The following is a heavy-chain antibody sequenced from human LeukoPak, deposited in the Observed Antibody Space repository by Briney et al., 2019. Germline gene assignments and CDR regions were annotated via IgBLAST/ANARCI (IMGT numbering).Heavy chain of an antibody. D-gene: IGHD1-14*01. CDR3: TTTLWTTPNIDY. CDR1: GFTFSNAW. V-gene: IGHV3-15*01. J-gene: IGHJ4*02. Sequence: GGSLRLSCAASGFTFSNAWMSWVRQAPGRGLEWVGRIKSKTDGGTTDYAAPVKGRFTISRDDSKNTLYLQMNSLKTEDTAVYYCTTTLWTTPNIDYWGQGTLVTVSS. CDR2: IKSKTDGGTT.